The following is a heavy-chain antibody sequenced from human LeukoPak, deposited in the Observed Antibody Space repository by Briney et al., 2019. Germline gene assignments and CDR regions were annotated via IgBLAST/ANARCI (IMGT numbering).Heavy chain of an antibody. CDR1: EFTFTRYW. V-gene: IGHV3-7*03. J-gene: IGHJ4*02. Sequence: GGSLRLSCAASEFTFTRYWMTWVRQAPGKGLEWVANVKQDGSEKYYVDSVKGRFTITRDNSKNTLYLQMNSLRAEDTAVYYCAKVLGWYIDIQHFDYWGQGTLVTVSS. CDR3: AKVLGWYIDIQHFDY. D-gene: IGHD2-21*01. CDR2: VKQDGSEK.